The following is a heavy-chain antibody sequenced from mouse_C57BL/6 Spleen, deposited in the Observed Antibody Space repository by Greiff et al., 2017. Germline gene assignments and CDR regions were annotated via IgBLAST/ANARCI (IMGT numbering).Heavy chain of an antibody. Sequence: QVQLQQPGTELVKPGASVKLSCKASGYTFTSYWMHWVKQRPGQGLEWIGNINPSNGGTNYNEKFKSKATLTVDKSSSTAYMQLGSLTSEDSAVYYWARRGGSNYWYFDVWGTGTTVTVSS. CDR2: INPSNGGT. V-gene: IGHV1-53*01. CDR1: GYTFTSYW. J-gene: IGHJ1*03. CDR3: ARRGGSNYWYFDV. D-gene: IGHD1-1*01.